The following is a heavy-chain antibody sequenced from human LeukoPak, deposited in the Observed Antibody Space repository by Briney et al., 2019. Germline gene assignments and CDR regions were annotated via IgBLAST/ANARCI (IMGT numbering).Heavy chain of an antibody. J-gene: IGHJ4*02. CDR3: ARGGTNYYDSSGYYYGDY. D-gene: IGHD3-22*01. V-gene: IGHV3-74*01. CDR2: INSDGSST. CDR1: GFTFSSYW. Sequence: PGGSLRLSCAASGFTFSSYWMHRVRQAPGKGLVWVSGINSDGSSTSYADSVKGRFTISRDNARNTLYLQMNSLRAEDTAVYYCARGGTNYYDSSGYYYGDYWGQGTLVTVSS.